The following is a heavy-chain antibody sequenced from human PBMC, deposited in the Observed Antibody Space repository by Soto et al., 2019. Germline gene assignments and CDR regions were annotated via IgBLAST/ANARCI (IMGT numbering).Heavy chain of an antibody. D-gene: IGHD2-15*01. CDR3: ARGWYYFDF. V-gene: IGHV4-38-2*02. Sequence: SETLSLTCTVSVKPMTGGYYWGWIRQSPGKGLGWIGSIYYGGTTYYNPSLRSRLAISIDTSKNQFSLRLSSVTAADTALYYCARGWYYFDFWGQGTLVTVSS. J-gene: IGHJ4*02. CDR1: VKPMTGGYY. CDR2: IYYGGTT.